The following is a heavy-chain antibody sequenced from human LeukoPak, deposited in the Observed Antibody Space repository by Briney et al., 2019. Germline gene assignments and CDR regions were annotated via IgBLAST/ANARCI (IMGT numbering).Heavy chain of an antibody. CDR2: IYPGDSDT. J-gene: IGHJ4*02. D-gene: IGHD4-17*01. CDR1: GYRFTSYW. Sequence: GGSLKISFQGSGYRFTSYWIGWVRPMPGKGLEWMGIIYPGDSDTRYSPSFQGQVTISADKSISTAYLQWSSLKASDTAMYYCARRSVTTIDYWGQGTLVTVSS. CDR3: ARRSVTTIDY. V-gene: IGHV5-51*01.